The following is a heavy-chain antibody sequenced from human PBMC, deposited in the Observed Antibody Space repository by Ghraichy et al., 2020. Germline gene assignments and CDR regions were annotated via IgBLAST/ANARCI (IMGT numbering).Heavy chain of an antibody. CDR3: ARAWDFWSGYPAPVDY. CDR1: GDSVSSNSAA. Sequence: SQTLSLTCAISGDSVSSNSAAWNWIRQSPSRGLEWLGRTYYRSKWYKDNAVSVKSRITINQNTSKNQFSLQLNAVTPEDTAVYYCARAWDFWSGYPAPVDYWGQGTLVTVSS. D-gene: IGHD3-3*01. V-gene: IGHV6-1*01. J-gene: IGHJ4*02. CDR2: TYYRSKWYK.